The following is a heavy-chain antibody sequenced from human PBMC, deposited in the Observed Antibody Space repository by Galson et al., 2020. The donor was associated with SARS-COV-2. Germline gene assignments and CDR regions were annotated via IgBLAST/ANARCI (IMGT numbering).Heavy chain of an antibody. V-gene: IGHV4-59*13. CDR1: GGSISGYY. CDR3: ARVVGATKGFDY. Sequence: SETLSLTCTVSGGSISGYYWSWIRQPRGKGLEWIAYIYSSGSSNYSPSLKSRVTISIDTSKNQFSLRLTSVTAADTAVYYCARVVGATKGFDYWGRGTMVTVSS. CDR2: IYSSGSS. J-gene: IGHJ4*02. D-gene: IGHD1-26*01.